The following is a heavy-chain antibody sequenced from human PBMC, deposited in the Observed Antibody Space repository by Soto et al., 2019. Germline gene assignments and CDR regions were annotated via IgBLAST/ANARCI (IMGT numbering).Heavy chain of an antibody. V-gene: IGHV3-30*18. Sequence: QVQLVESGGGVVQPGRSLRLSCAASGFTFSSYGMHWVRQAPGKGLEWVAVISYDGSNKYYADSVKGRFTISRDNSKNTLYLQMNSLRAEDTAVYYCAKVTCRKGSTSCDEYFQHWGQGTLVTVSS. CDR2: ISYDGSNK. CDR1: GFTFSSYG. CDR3: AKVTCRKGSTSCDEYFQH. J-gene: IGHJ1*01. D-gene: IGHD2-2*01.